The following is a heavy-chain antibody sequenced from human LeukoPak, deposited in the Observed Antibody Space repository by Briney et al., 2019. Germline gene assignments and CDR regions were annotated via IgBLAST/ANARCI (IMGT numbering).Heavy chain of an antibody. CDR1: SGSISTSNYY. V-gene: IGHV4-39*01. Sequence: PSETLSLTCTVSSGSISTSNYYWGWVRQPPGKALEWIGNIFYTGSTYYSPSLKSRVTISLDTSRNQFSLKLSSVTAADTAVYYCARLSNSGWANFDYWGQGTLVTVSS. D-gene: IGHD6-19*01. CDR3: ARLSNSGWANFDY. CDR2: IFYTGST. J-gene: IGHJ4*02.